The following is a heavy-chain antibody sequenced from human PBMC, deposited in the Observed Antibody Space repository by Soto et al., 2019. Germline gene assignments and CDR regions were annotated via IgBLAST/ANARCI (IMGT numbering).Heavy chain of an antibody. D-gene: IGHD2-15*01. CDR2: IKSKTDGGTT. CDR1: GFTFSNAW. V-gene: IGHV3-15*01. Sequence: PGGALRISCAGSGFTFSNAWLSWVRQAPGKGLEWVGRIKSKTDGGTTDYAAPVKGRFTISRDDSKNTLYLQMNSLKTEDTAVYYCTTEGGVVVAAMYPPTFDYWGQGTLVTVSS. CDR3: TTEGGVVVAAMYPPTFDY. J-gene: IGHJ4*02.